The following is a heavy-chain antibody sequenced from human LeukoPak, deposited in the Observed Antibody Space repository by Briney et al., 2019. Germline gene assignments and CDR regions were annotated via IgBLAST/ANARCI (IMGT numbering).Heavy chain of an antibody. J-gene: IGHJ4*02. V-gene: IGHV1-18*01. CDR1: GYTFTSYG. CDR3: ARDQGIAVPYYFDY. D-gene: IGHD6-19*01. Sequence: ASVKVSCKASGYTFTSYGISWVRQAPGQGLEWMGWISAYNGNTNYAQKLQGRVTMTTDTSTSTAYIELRSLRSDDTAVYYCARDQGIAVPYYFDYWGQGTLVTVSS. CDR2: ISAYNGNT.